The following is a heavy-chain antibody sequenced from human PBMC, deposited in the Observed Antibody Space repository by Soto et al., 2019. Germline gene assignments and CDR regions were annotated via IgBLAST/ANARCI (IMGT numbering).Heavy chain of an antibody. CDR2: FDAEDGET. Sequence: ASVTVSCKASGYTFTSYDINWVRQATGQGLEWMGWFDAEDGETTYAQKFQGRVTMTEDTSTDTAYMELNSLRSEDTALYYCAVLSYSNYASGPYFDYWGHGTLVTVSS. J-gene: IGHJ4*01. CDR3: AVLSYSNYASGPYFDY. D-gene: IGHD4-4*01. CDR1: GYTFTSYD. V-gene: IGHV1-24*01.